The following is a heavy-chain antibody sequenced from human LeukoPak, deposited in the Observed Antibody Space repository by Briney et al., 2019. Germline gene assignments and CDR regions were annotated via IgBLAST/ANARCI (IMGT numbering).Heavy chain of an antibody. V-gene: IGHV4-34*01. J-gene: IGHJ4*02. D-gene: IGHD3-22*01. CDR1: GGSFSGYY. Sequence: PSETLSRTCAVYGGSFSGYYWSWIRQPPGKGLEWIGEINHSGSTNYNPSLKSRVTISVDTSKNQFSLKLSSVTAADTAVYYCARQLYYYDSSGYYWFDYWGQGTLVTVSS. CDR3: ARQLYYYDSSGYYWFDY. CDR2: INHSGST.